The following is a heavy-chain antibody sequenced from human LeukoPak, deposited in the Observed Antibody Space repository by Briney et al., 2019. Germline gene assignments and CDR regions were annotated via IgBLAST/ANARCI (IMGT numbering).Heavy chain of an antibody. Sequence: SETLSLTCTVSGGSISSRSYYWRWLRQPPGRGLERIGSIYYSGSTYYNPSLKSRVTISVDTSKNQFSLKLSSVTAADTAVYYCARLSSDTGSSWFEYYFDYWGQGTLVTVSS. CDR3: ARLSSDTGSSWFEYYFDY. J-gene: IGHJ4*02. CDR2: IYYSGST. D-gene: IGHD6-13*01. CDR1: GGSISSRSYY. V-gene: IGHV4-39*01.